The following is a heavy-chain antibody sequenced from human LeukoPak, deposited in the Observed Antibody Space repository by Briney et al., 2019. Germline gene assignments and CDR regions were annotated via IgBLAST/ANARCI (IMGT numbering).Heavy chain of an antibody. CDR1: GFTFSSYA. CDR2: ISGSGGST. V-gene: IGHV3-23*01. D-gene: IGHD6-13*01. CDR3: AKAIAAAGPFYYYYGMDV. Sequence: RPGGSLRLSCAASGFTFSSYAMSWVRQAPGKGLEWVSAISGSGGSTYYADSVKGRFTISRDNSKNTLYLQMNSLRAEDTAVYYCAKAIAAAGPFYYYYGMDVWGQGTTVTVSS. J-gene: IGHJ6*02.